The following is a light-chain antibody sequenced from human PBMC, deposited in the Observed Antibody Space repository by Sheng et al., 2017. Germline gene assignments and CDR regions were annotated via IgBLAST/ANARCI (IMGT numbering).Light chain of an antibody. J-gene: IGKJ1*01. CDR3: QQSYTTPRT. Sequence: DIQMTQSPSSLSASLGDRVTITCRASQSISSFLNWFQQKPGKAPKLLIYAASSLQSGVPSRFSGSGSGTDFTLTISSLQPEDFATYYCQQSYTTPRTFGQRDQGGNQT. CDR1: QSISSF. CDR2: AAS. V-gene: IGKV1-39*01.